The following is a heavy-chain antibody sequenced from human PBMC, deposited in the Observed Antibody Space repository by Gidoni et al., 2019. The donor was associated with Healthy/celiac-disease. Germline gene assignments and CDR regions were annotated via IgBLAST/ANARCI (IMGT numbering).Heavy chain of an antibody. CDR3: AKDGCSTSCYDYYYYGMDV. CDR1: VFPFSRSA. CDR2: MSGSGGST. J-gene: IGHJ6*02. V-gene: IGHV3-23*01. D-gene: IGHD2-2*01. Sequence: EVQLLEYGGGLVQPGGSLRLSCAASVFPFSRSAMSWVRRAPGKGLEWVSAMSGSGGSTYYADSVKGRFTISRDNSKNTLYLQMNSLRAEDTAVYYCAKDGCSTSCYDYYYYGMDVWGQGTTVTVSS.